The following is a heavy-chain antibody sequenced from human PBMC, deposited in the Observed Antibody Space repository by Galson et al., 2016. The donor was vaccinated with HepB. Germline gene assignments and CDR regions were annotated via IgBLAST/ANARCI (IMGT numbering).Heavy chain of an antibody. CDR2: VYYSGST. D-gene: IGHD5-18*01. CDR1: GGSISSNIYY. Sequence: ETLSLTCTVSGGSISSNIYYRGWIRQPPGKGLEWIGSVYYSGSTYYNPSLKSRVTISVDTSKNQFSLKLNSVTAADTAVYYCACVDTGRDGYSYGMDVWGQGTTTTVSS. J-gene: IGHJ6*02. V-gene: IGHV4-39*01. CDR3: ACVDTGRDGYSYGMDV.